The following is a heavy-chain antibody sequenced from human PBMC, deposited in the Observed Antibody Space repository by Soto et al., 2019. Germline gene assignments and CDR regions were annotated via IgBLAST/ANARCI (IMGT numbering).Heavy chain of an antibody. V-gene: IGHV1-69*13. Sequence: SVKVSCKASGGTFSSYAISWVRQAPGQGLEWMGGIIPIFGTANYAQKFQGRVTITADESTSTAYMELSSLRSEDTAVYYCARAGAQLRFLEWFGSDYYYGMDVWGQGTTVTVSS. CDR2: IIPIFGTA. CDR3: ARAGAQLRFLEWFGSDYYYGMDV. J-gene: IGHJ6*02. CDR1: GGTFSSYA. D-gene: IGHD3-3*01.